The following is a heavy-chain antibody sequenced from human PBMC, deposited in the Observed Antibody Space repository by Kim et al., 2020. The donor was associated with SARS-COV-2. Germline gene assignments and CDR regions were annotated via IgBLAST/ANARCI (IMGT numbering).Heavy chain of an antibody. J-gene: IGHJ4*02. D-gene: IGHD2-2*01. Sequence: GNTKYSQKFQGRVTITRDTSASTAYMELSSLRSEDTAVYYCARSLPTSCWGQGTLVTVSS. CDR3: ARSLPTSC. CDR2: GNT. V-gene: IGHV1-3*01.